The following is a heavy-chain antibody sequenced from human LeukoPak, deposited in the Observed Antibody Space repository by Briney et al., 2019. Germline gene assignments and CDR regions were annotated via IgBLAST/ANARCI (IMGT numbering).Heavy chain of an antibody. V-gene: IGHV1-18*04. D-gene: IGHD6-13*01. Sequence: ASVKVSCKASGYSFTSYGISWVRQAPGQGLEWMGWISAYNDNTNYAQKLQGRVTMTTDTSTSAAYMELRSLRSDDTAVYYCARDVYSSSWSAYGMDVWGKGTTVTVSS. J-gene: IGHJ6*04. CDR1: GYSFTSYG. CDR2: ISAYNDNT. CDR3: ARDVYSSSWSAYGMDV.